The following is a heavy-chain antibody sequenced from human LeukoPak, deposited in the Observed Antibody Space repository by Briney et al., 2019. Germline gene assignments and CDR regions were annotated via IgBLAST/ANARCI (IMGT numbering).Heavy chain of an antibody. Sequence: SETLSLTCAVYGGSFSGYYWSWIRQPPGKGLEWIGEINHSGSTNYNPSLKSRVTISMDTSKNQFSLKLSSVTAADTAVYYCARVGVTPFDYWGQGTLVTVSS. V-gene: IGHV4-34*01. CDR1: GGSFSGYY. D-gene: IGHD3-10*01. CDR3: ARVGVTPFDY. CDR2: INHSGST. J-gene: IGHJ4*02.